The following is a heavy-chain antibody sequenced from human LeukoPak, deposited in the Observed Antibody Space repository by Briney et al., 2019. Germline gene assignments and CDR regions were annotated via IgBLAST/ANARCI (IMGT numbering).Heavy chain of an antibody. CDR3: AKAGGRYCSSATCNRYDY. CDR2: ISGSGEST. CDR1: RFTFTNYA. V-gene: IGHV3-23*01. J-gene: IGHJ4*02. Sequence: GGSLRLSCAASRFTFTNYAMSWVRQAPGKGLEWVSTISGSGESTYYADPVKGRFTMSRDNSKNTLYLQMNSLRAEDTAVYHCAKAGGRYCSSATCNRYDYWGQGALVIVPS. D-gene: IGHD2-2*02.